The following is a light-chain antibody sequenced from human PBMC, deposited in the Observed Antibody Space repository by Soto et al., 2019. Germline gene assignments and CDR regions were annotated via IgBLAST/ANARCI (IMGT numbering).Light chain of an antibody. CDR1: ENIHIW. Sequence: DIQMTQSPSTLSASVGDRVTITCRASENIHIWLAWYQQKPGKAPNLLIYLASTLEGGVPSRFSGSGSGTEFTLTISSLQPDDFATYYCQQYNTFPLTFGGGTKVEI. CDR3: QQYNTFPLT. J-gene: IGKJ4*01. V-gene: IGKV1-5*03. CDR2: LAS.